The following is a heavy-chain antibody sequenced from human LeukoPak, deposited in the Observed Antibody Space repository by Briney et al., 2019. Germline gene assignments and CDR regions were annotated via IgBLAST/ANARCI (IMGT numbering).Heavy chain of an antibody. CDR2: ISWNSGSI. D-gene: IGHD3/OR15-3a*01. CDR3: ARLALDSGGYYYYYGMDV. Sequence: HTGGSLRLSCAASGFTFDDYAMHWVRQAPGKGLEWVSGISWNSGSIGYADSVKGRFTISRDNSKNTLYLQMNGLRGEDTAVYYCARLALDSGGYYYYYGMDVWGQGTTVTVSS. J-gene: IGHJ6*02. V-gene: IGHV3-9*01. CDR1: GFTFDDYA.